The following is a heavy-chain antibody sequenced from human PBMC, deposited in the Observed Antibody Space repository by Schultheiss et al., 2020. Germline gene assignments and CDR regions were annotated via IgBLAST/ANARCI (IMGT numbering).Heavy chain of an antibody. J-gene: IGHJ4*02. CDR2: IYTSGST. CDR3: ARLLRGYSSSPYFDY. D-gene: IGHD6-6*01. V-gene: IGHV4-61*02. Sequence: SETLSLTCTVSGGSISSGSYYWSWIRQPAGKGLEWIGRIYTSGSTNYNPSLKSRVTISVDTSKNQFSLKLSSVTAADTAVYYCARLLRGYSSSPYFDYWGQGTLGTVSS. CDR1: GGSISSGSYY.